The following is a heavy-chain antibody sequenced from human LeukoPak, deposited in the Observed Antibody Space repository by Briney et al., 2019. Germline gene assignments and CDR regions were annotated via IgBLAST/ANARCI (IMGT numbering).Heavy chain of an antibody. CDR1: GFTFSSYG. CDR3: ASSVTLGYSYGPEYFQH. V-gene: IGHV3-33*01. CDR2: IWYDGSNK. J-gene: IGHJ1*01. Sequence: PGGSLRLSCAASGFTFSSYGMHGVRQAPGKGLEWVAVIWYDGSNKYYADSVKGRFTISRDNSKNTMYLQMNTLRAEDTAVYYCASSVTLGYSYGPEYFQHWGQGTLVTVSS. D-gene: IGHD5-18*01.